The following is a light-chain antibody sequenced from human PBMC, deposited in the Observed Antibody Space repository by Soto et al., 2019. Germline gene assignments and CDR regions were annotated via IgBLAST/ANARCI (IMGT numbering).Light chain of an antibody. V-gene: IGLV2-18*02. CDR2: EVS. Sequence: QSVLTQPPSVSGSPGQSVTISCTGTSSDVGSYNRVSWYQRPPGTAPKLMIYEVSNRPSGVPDRFSGSKSGNTASLTISGLQAEDEADYYCSSYTGSSTYVFGTGTKLTVL. CDR1: SSDVGSYNR. CDR3: SSYTGSSTYV. J-gene: IGLJ1*01.